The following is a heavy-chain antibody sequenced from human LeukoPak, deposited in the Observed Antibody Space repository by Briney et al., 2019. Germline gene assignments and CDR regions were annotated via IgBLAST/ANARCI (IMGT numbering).Heavy chain of an antibody. CDR3: ARDRTKVNYDFWSGSPLDY. J-gene: IGHJ4*02. CDR1: GGTFSSYA. CDR2: IIPIFGTA. V-gene: IGHV1-69*13. D-gene: IGHD3-3*01. Sequence: SVKVSCKASGGTFSSYAISWVRQAPGQGLEWMGGIIPIFGTANYAQKFQGGVTITADESTSTAYMELSSLRSEDTAVYYCARDRTKVNYDFWSGSPLDYWGQGTLVTVSS.